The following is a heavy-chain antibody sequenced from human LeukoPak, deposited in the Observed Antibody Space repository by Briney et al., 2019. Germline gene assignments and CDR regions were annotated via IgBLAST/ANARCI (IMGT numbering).Heavy chain of an antibody. V-gene: IGHV4-34*01. D-gene: IGHD2-2*02. CDR1: GGSFSGYY. J-gene: IGHJ3*02. Sequence: PSETLSLTCAVYGGSFSGYYWSWIRQPPGKGLEWIGEINHSGSTNYNPSLKSRVTISVDTSKNQFSLKLSSVTAADTAVYYCAACQLPYSDAFDIWGQGTMVTVSS. CDR3: AACQLPYSDAFDI. CDR2: INHSGST.